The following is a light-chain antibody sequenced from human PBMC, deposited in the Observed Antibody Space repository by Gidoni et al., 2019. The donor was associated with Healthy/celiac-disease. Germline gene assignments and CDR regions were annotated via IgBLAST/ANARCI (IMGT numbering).Light chain of an antibody. CDR2: DVS. CDR1: SSDVGGYNY. J-gene: IGLJ3*02. Sequence: QSAMTQPRSVSGSPGQSVTISCTGTSSDVGGYNYVSWYPQHPGKAPQLMIYDVSKRPSGVPVRFSGSKSGNTASLTISGLQAEDEADYYCCSYAGSYTWVFGGGTKLTVL. CDR3: CSYAGSYTWV. V-gene: IGLV2-11*01.